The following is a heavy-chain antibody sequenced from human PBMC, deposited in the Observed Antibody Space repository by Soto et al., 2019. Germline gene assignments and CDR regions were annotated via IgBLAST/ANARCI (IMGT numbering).Heavy chain of an antibody. Sequence: SGPTLVNPTQTLTLTCPFSGFSLSTSGVGVGWIRQPPGKALEWLALIYWDDDKRYSPSLKSRLTITKDTSKNQVVLTMTNMDPVDTATYYCAHLTYYYDSSGYYSRAEYFQHWGQGTLVTVS. J-gene: IGHJ1*01. D-gene: IGHD3-22*01. CDR1: GFSLSTSGVG. CDR2: IYWDDDK. V-gene: IGHV2-5*02. CDR3: AHLTYYYDSSGYYSRAEYFQH.